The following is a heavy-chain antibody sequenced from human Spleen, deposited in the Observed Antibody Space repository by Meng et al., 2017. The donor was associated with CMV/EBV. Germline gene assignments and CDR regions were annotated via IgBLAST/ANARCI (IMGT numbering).Heavy chain of an antibody. CDR2: IRTIPYGGTT. J-gene: IGHJ6*02. CDR3: TRGYCSSTSCYRDYYYGMDV. D-gene: IGHD2-2*02. Sequence: GGSLRLSCSTSGFTFGDYAMSWVRQAPGKGLEWVGFIRTIPYGGTTEYAASVKGRFTISRDDSKSTAYLQMNSLKTEDTAVYYCTRGYCSSTSCYRDYYYGMDVWGQGTTVTVSS. V-gene: IGHV3-49*04. CDR1: GFTFGDYA.